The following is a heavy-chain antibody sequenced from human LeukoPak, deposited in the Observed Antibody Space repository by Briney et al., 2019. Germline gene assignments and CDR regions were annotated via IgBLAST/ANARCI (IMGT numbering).Heavy chain of an antibody. D-gene: IGHD2-2*01. V-gene: IGHV3-74*03. CDR3: ASLFLCYGCSSSSHSFNI. J-gene: IGHJ3*02. CDR1: GFIFSRYW. Sequence: GGSLRLSCEASGFIFSRYWMHWVRQAPGKGLVWVSRINSDGSRTTYADSVKGRFTISRDNAKNTLYLQMNSLRAEGTAVYYCASLFLCYGCSSSSHSFNIWGQGTMVTVSS. CDR2: INSDGSRT.